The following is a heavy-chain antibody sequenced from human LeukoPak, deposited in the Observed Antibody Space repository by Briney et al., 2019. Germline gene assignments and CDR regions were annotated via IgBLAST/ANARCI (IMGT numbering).Heavy chain of an antibody. V-gene: IGHV3-23*01. CDR2: ISGSADNT. CDR1: GFTFSDYA. CDR3: AKVSDCCPFDY. Sequence: PGGSLRLSCAVSGFTFSDYAMSWVRQAPGKGLEWVSAISGSADNTYYADSVKGRFTIPRDNSKRMLNLQMNSLRAEDTAVYYCAKVSDCCPFDYWGQGTLVTVSS. D-gene: IGHD2-21*01. J-gene: IGHJ4*02.